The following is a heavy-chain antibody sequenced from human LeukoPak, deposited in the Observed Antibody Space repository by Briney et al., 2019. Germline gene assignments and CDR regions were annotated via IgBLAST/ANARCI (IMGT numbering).Heavy chain of an antibody. CDR1: GFTFSTYF. CDR2: TSTMSTYT. D-gene: IGHD3-3*01. V-gene: IGHV3-21*01. J-gene: IGHJ3*02. Sequence: GGSLRLSCEASGFTFSTYFMNWVRQAPGKGLEWVSSTSTMSTYTHYADSVKGRFTISRDNAKNSLYLEMNSLRAEDTAVYYCARDGPYSDSWSGPFPFDMWGQGTMVTVSS. CDR3: ARDGPYSDSWSGPFPFDM.